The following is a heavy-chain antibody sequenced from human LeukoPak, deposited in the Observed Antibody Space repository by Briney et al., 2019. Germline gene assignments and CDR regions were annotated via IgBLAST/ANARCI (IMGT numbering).Heavy chain of an antibody. V-gene: IGHV3-20*04. CDR2: TNWDGGRT. J-gene: IGHJ3*02. CDR1: GFTFDDYA. Sequence: PGGSLRLSWAASGFTFDDYAMGCVRHTPGKVLEWVSGTNWDGGRTGYADSVKGRFTISRDNAKNSLYLQMNSVRGEDTAMYYCARDPQGRFGELLSHDAFDIWGQGTMVTVSS. D-gene: IGHD3-10*01. CDR3: ARDPQGRFGELLSHDAFDI.